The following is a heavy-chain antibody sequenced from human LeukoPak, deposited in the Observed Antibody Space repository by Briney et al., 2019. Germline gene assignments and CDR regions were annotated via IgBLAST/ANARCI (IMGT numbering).Heavy chain of an antibody. CDR2: IYPGDSDT. D-gene: IGHD6-19*01. CDR1: GHSFTSYW. J-gene: IGHJ5*02. V-gene: IGHV5-51*01. Sequence: GESLKISCKGSGHSFTSYWIGWVRQMPGKGLEWMGIIYPGDSDTRYSPSFQGQVTISADKSISTAYLQWSSLKASGTAMYYCARLSGYSSGWYGGNWFDPWGQGTLVTVSS. CDR3: ARLSGYSSGWYGGNWFDP.